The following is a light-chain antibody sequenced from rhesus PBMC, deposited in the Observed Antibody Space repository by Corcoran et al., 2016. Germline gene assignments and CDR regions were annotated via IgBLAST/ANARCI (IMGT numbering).Light chain of an antibody. CDR2: KAS. CDR3: QHGYGTPFT. CDR1: ENVNNY. Sequence: DIQMTQSPSSLSASVGDRVTITCRASENVNNYLTWYQQKPGKAPKLLIYKASTLQSGVPSRFSGSGSGTDYTFNISSLQPEDVATYYCQHGYGTPFTFGPGTKLDIK. V-gene: IGKV1-74*01. J-gene: IGKJ3*01.